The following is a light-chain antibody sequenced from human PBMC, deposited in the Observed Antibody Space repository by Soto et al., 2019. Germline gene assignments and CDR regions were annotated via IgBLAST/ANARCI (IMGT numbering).Light chain of an antibody. V-gene: IGLV2-14*01. CDR2: DVS. CDR1: SSDVGGYNY. J-gene: IGLJ1*01. Sequence: QSVLTQPASVSGSPGQSITISCTGTSSDVGGYNYVSWYQQHPGKAPKFMIYDVSNRPSGVSNRFSGSKSGNTASLTISGLQAEDEADYYCCSYTTCNIRQIVFGTGNKVTVL. CDR3: CSYTTCNIRQIV.